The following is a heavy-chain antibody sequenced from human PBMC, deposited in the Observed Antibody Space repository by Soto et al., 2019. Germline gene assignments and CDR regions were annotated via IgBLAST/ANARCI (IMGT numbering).Heavy chain of an antibody. CDR2: IYYSGST. V-gene: IGHV4-31*03. D-gene: IGHD2-21*02. Sequence: SEALSLTCTVSGGSIISGGYYWSLIRQHPGKGLEWIGYIYYSGSTYYNPSLKSRVTISVDTSKNQFSLKLSSVTAADTAVYYCARRRYCGGDCYSWAFDYWGQGTLVTVSS. CDR1: GGSIISGGYY. J-gene: IGHJ4*02. CDR3: ARRRYCGGDCYSWAFDY.